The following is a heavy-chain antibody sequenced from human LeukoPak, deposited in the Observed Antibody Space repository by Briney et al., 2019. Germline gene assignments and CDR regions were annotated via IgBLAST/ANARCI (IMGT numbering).Heavy chain of an antibody. Sequence: SETLSLTCTVSGGSISSYYWGWIRQPPGKGLEWIGSIYYSGSTYYNPSLKSRVTISVDTSENQFSLKLGSVTAADTAVYYCATPGVAGSLDYWGQGTLVTVSS. CDR1: GGSISSYY. D-gene: IGHD6-19*01. CDR3: ATPGVAGSLDY. J-gene: IGHJ4*02. CDR2: IYYSGST. V-gene: IGHV4-39*01.